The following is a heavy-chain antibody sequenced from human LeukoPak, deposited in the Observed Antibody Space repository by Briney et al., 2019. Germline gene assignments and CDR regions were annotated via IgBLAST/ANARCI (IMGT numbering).Heavy chain of an antibody. CDR3: ARRRGSSGWYSVYDAFDI. Sequence: GASVKVSCKASGYTFTSYDINWVRQATGQGLEWMGWMNPNGGNTGYAQKFQSRVTITRNTSISTAYMELSSLRSEDTAVYYCARRRGSSGWYSVYDAFDIWGQGTMVTVSS. CDR1: GYTFTSYD. CDR2: MNPNGGNT. V-gene: IGHV1-8*03. D-gene: IGHD6-19*01. J-gene: IGHJ3*02.